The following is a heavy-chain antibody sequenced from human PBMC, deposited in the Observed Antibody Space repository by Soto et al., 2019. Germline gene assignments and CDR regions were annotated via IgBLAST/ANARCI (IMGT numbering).Heavy chain of an antibody. D-gene: IGHD3-22*01. CDR1: GGSISGRKG. V-gene: IGHV4-4*02. CDR2: VFHSGDT. CDR3: ARLIYDSRLNYFYFDL. Sequence: XGTLALTCVVCGGSISGRKGWSWFRQAPGKGLEWIGEVFHSGDTTYTPSLRSRVTISVDKSKNQFSLKLNSVTAADTAVYYCARLIYDSRLNYFYFDLWGQGALVTVSS. J-gene: IGHJ4*02.